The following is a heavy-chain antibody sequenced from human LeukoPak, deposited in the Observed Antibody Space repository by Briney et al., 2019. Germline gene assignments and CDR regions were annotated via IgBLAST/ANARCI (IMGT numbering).Heavy chain of an antibody. CDR1: GYTFTSYA. V-gene: IGHV7-4-1*02. D-gene: IGHD3-10*01. CDR2: INTNTGNP. J-gene: IGHJ6*02. CDR3: ARGNGSGSYQYFYYYYGMDV. Sequence: ASVKVSCKASGYTFTSYAMNWVRQAPGQGLEWMGWINTNTGNPTYAQGFTGRFVFSLDTSVSTACLQISSLKAEDTAVYYCARGNGSGSYQYFYYYYGMDVWGQGTTVTVSS.